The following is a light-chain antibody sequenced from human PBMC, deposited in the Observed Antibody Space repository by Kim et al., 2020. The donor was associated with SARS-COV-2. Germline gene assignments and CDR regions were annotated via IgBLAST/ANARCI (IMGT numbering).Light chain of an antibody. CDR1: QDINKY. J-gene: IGKJ2*01. CDR2: DAS. CDR3: HQYDNLLRQT. Sequence: ASVGDRVTITCQASQDINKYLNWYQQKPGKVPALLIYDASNLETGVPSRFSGSGSGTYFTLTISSLQPEDIATYFCHQYDNLLRQTFGQGTKLEI. V-gene: IGKV1-33*01.